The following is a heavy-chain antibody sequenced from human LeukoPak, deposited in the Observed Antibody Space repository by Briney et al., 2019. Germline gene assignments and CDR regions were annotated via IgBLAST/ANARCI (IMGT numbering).Heavy chain of an antibody. CDR1: GFTFSSYA. J-gene: IGHJ5*02. D-gene: IGHD3-16*02. V-gene: IGHV3-7*01. CDR2: IKQDGSEK. Sequence: GGSLRLSCAASGFTFSSYAMSWVRQAPGKGLEWVANIKQDGSEKYYVDSVKGRFTISRDNAKNSLYLQMNSLRAEDTAVYYCARGTAGLRLGELSPWGQGTLVTVSS. CDR3: ARGTAGLRLGELSP.